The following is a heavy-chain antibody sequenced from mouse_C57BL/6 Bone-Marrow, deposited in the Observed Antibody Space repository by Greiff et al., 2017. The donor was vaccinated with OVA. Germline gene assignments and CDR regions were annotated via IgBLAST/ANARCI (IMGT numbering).Heavy chain of an antibody. CDR2: IYPGSGNT. CDR3: ARGDGYYVFDY. V-gene: IGHV1-66*01. CDR1: GYSFTSYY. J-gene: IGHJ2*01. Sequence: VKLQESGPELVKPGASVKISCKASGYSFTSYYIHWVKQRPGQGLEWIGWIYPGSGNTKYNEKFKGKATLTADTSSSTAYMQLSSLTSEDSAVYYCARGDGYYVFDYWGQGTTLTVSS. D-gene: IGHD2-3*01.